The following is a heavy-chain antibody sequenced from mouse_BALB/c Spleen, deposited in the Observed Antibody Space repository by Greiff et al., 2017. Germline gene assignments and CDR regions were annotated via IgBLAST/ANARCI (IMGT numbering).Heavy chain of an antibody. Sequence: EVQLQQSGPDLVKPSQSLSLTCTVTGYSITSGYSWHWIRQFPGNKLEWMGNIHYSGSTNYNPSLKSRISITRDTSKNQFFLQLNSVTTEDTATYYCASSGIWYFDVWGAGTTVTVSS. V-gene: IGHV3-1*02. D-gene: IGHD4-1*01. J-gene: IGHJ1*01. CDR2: IHYSGST. CDR3: ASSGIWYFDV. CDR1: GYSITSGYS.